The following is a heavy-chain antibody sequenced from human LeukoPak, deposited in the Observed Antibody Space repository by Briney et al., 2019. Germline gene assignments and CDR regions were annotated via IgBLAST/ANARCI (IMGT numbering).Heavy chain of an antibody. D-gene: IGHD3-22*01. CDR1: GDSISNNY. J-gene: IGHJ3*02. CDR2: IDASGVT. Sequence: SETLSLTCTVSGDSISNNYWSWLRQPAGKGLVWIVRIDASGVTDYNPPLKSRVALSLDTSKNQFSLKLTPVTAADTAVYYCARDKNYYESSRPQLDAFDIWGQGARVTVSS. CDR3: ARDKNYYESSRPQLDAFDI. V-gene: IGHV4-4*07.